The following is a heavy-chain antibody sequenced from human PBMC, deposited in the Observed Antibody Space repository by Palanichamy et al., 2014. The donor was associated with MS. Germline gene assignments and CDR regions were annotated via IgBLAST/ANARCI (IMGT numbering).Heavy chain of an antibody. Sequence: EVQLVESGGGLVKPGGSLRLSCAASGFTFSSYSMNWVRQAPGKGLEWVSSISSSSSYIYYADSVKGRFTISRDNAKNSLYLQMNSLRAEDTAVYYCARDFTAMATYYFDYWGQGTLVTVSS. V-gene: IGHV3-21*01. CDR2: ISSSSSYI. D-gene: IGHD5-18*01. CDR1: GFTFSSYS. CDR3: ARDFTAMATYYFDY. J-gene: IGHJ4*02.